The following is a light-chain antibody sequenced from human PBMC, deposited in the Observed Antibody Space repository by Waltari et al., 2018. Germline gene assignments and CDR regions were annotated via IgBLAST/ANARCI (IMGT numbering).Light chain of an antibody. Sequence: ELVLTQSPAPLSLSPGERATLSCRASQSVNSGYLAWYQQKPGQAPRRLIYLTSRRATGIPDRFSGSGSGTDFTLTISRLEVEDFAVYFCQQYGSLPPTFGQGTKVEI. CDR3: QQYGSLPPT. J-gene: IGKJ1*01. CDR1: QSVNSGY. V-gene: IGKV3-20*01. CDR2: LTS.